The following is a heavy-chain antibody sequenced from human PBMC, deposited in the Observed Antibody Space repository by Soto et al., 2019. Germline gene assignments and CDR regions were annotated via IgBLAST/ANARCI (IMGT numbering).Heavy chain of an antibody. V-gene: IGHV3-11*01. J-gene: IGHJ4*02. CDR3: ARDRNAAGSDY. CDR1: GFTFSDFY. D-gene: IGHD1-1*01. CDR2: ISSGSTNI. Sequence: QVQLVESGGGLVKPGGSLRLSCAASGFTFSDFYMSWIRQAPGKGLEWISYISSGSTNIFYADSVKGRFTVSRDHAKNSVYLQMDSLRAEDPAVYYCARDRNAAGSDYWGQGTLVTVSS.